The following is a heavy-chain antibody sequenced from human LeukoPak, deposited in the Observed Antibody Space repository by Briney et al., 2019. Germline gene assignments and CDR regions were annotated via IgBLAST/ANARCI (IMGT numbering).Heavy chain of an antibody. CDR2: ITGSGGST. D-gene: IGHD3-10*01. CDR1: GFTFISYG. J-gene: IGHJ4*02. V-gene: IGHV3-23*01. Sequence: GGTLRLSCAASGFTFISYGMSWVRQAPGKGLEWVSGITGSGGSTYYADSVKGRFTISRDNSKNTLYLQMNSLRAEDTAVYYCAKDPPYLVDYWGQGTLVTVSS. CDR3: AKDPPYLVDY.